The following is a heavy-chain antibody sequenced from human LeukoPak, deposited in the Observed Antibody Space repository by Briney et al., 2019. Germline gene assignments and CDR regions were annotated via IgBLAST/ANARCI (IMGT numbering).Heavy chain of an antibody. Sequence: PGGSLRLSCAASGFTFSSYAVSWVRQAPGKGLEWVSAISGSGGSTYYADSVKGRFTISRDNSKNTLYLQMNSLRAEDTAVYYCAKRVTAANYYYYGMDVWGKGTTVTVSS. V-gene: IGHV3-23*01. CDR1: GFTFSSYA. CDR3: AKRVTAANYYYYGMDV. CDR2: ISGSGGST. J-gene: IGHJ6*04. D-gene: IGHD2-21*02.